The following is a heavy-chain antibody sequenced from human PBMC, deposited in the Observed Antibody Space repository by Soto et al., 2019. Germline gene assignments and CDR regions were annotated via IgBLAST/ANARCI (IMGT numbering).Heavy chain of an antibody. CDR3: ARSRVGYCCGGTCYLNAFAV. J-gene: IGHJ3*01. V-gene: IGHV1-46*01. CDR2: ISPNPGST. Sequence: GASVKVSCKASGYSFTTYYIHWVRQAPGQGLEWMGVISPNPGSTSYAQRFQDRVTMTRDTSTSTVYMELSSPRSEDTAIYYCARSRVGYCCGGTCYLNAFAVWGQGTMVTVS. CDR1: GYSFTTYY. D-gene: IGHD2-15*01.